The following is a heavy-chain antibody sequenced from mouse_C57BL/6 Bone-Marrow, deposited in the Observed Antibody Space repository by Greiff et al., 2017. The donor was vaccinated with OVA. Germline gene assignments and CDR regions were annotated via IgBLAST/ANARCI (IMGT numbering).Heavy chain of an antibody. CDR1: GFNIKDDY. Sequence: VQLQQSGAELVRPGASVKLSCTASGFNIKDDYMHWVKQRPEQGLEWIGWIGPENGDTDYASKFQGKATITADTSSNTAYLQLSSLTSEDTAVYYCTTYYDYDVKFAYWGQGTLVTVSA. V-gene: IGHV14-4*01. J-gene: IGHJ3*01. CDR2: IGPENGDT. CDR3: TTYYDYDVKFAY. D-gene: IGHD2-4*01.